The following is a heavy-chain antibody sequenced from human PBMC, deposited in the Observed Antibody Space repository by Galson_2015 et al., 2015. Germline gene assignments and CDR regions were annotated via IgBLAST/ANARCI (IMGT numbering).Heavy chain of an antibody. CDR1: GFILSYYE. D-gene: IGHD3-9*01. V-gene: IGHV3-48*03. CDR2: IDSGGHSV. Sequence: SLRLSCAASGFILSYYEMNWVRQAPGRGLEWISYIDSGGHSVIYADSVKGRFTISRDNAKNSLFLQGDSLIADDTAVYYCARRATLTYYGLDLWGQGTVVTVSS. CDR3: ARRATLTYYGLDL. J-gene: IGHJ3*01.